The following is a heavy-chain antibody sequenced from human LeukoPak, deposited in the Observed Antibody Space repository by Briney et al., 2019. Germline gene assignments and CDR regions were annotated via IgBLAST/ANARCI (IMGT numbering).Heavy chain of an antibody. CDR1: GDSIIGYY. CDR2: IRYSGSA. J-gene: IGHJ3*02. D-gene: IGHD3-16*01. CDR3: VRGERLGPDI. V-gene: IGHV4-59*01. Sequence: SETLSLTCTVSGDSIIGYYWSWIRQPPGKGLEWIGYIRYSGSANYNPSPKSRVTISVDTSKNQFSLTLGSLTAADTAVYYCVRGERLGPDIWGQGTLVTVSS.